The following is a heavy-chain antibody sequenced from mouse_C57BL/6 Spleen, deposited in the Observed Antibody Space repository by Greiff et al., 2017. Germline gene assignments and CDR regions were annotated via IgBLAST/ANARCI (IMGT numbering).Heavy chain of an antibody. Sequence: EVKLMESGGGLVKPGGSLKLSCAASGFTFSDYGMAWVRQAPRKGPEWVAFISNLAYSIYYADTVTGRFTISRENAKNTLYLVRSMLRSEDTAMYYCARRDYYGSSAWFAYWGQGTLVTVSA. V-gene: IGHV5-15*01. J-gene: IGHJ3*01. CDR3: ARRDYYGSSAWFAY. CDR2: ISNLAYSI. CDR1: GFTFSDYG. D-gene: IGHD1-1*01.